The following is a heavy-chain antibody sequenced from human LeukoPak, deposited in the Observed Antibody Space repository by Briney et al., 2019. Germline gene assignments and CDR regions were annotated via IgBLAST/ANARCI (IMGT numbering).Heavy chain of an antibody. CDR2: INHSGST. CDR3: AREEVAAAAGTNWFDP. J-gene: IGHJ5*02. CDR1: GGSFSGYY. D-gene: IGHD6-13*01. Sequence: SETLSLTCAVYGGSFSGYYWSWIRQPPGKGLEWIGEINHSGSTNYNPSLKSRVTMSVDTSKNQFSLKLSSVTAADTAVYYCAREEVAAAAGTNWFDPWGQGTLVTVSS. V-gene: IGHV4-34*01.